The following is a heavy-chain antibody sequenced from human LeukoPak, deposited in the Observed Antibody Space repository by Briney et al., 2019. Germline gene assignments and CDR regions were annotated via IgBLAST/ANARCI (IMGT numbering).Heavy chain of an antibody. CDR2: MGSVGEST. CDR1: GFTLMTAS. Sequence: GGSLRLSCAASGFTLMTASMTCVRQAPGKGLGWFSLMGSVGESTYYGVSVKGRFTISRDNVHHTMFLQRNRVRVENTAIYYGVKDIQLSTWGLGTMVTVS. CDR3: VKDIQLST. D-gene: IGHD5-24*01. V-gene: IGHV3-23*01. J-gene: IGHJ3*01.